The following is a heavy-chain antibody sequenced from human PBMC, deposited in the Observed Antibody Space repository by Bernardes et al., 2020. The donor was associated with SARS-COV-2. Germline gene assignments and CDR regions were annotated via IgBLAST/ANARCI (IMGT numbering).Heavy chain of an antibody. J-gene: IGHJ3*02. CDR3: AAQYNFDI. D-gene: IGHD1-20*01. CDR1: GFGFSSYE. Sequence: GGSLRLSCAASGFGFSSYELNWVRQAPGKGPEWIAYISGGSGGGTTIYYADSVKGRFTISRDNARNSLYLQMNSLRAEDTAVYYCAAQYNFDIWGQGTMVTVSS. CDR2: ISGGSGGGTTI. V-gene: IGHV3-48*03.